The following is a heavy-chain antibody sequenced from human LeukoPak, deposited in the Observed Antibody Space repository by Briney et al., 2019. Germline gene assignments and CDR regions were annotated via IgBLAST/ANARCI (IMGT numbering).Heavy chain of an antibody. J-gene: IGHJ3*02. V-gene: IGHV4-59*10. CDR3: ARVISDGLYTTVTPDAFDI. D-gene: IGHD4-11*01. CDR2: IYTSGST. CDR1: GGSFSGYY. Sequence: SETLSLTCAVYGGSFSGYYWSWIRQPAGKGLEWIGRIYTSGSTNYNPSLKSRVTISVDTSKNQFSLKLSSVTAADTAVYYCARVISDGLYTTVTPDAFDIWGQGTMVTVSS.